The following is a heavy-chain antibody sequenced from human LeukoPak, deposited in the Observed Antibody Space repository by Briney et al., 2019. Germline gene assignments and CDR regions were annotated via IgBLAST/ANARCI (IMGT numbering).Heavy chain of an antibody. D-gene: IGHD3-10*01. CDR2: FDPEDGET. CDR1: GYTLTELS. V-gene: IGHV1-24*01. CDR3: ATAAGSGSYYTPLDY. J-gene: IGHJ4*02. Sequence: GASVKVSCKVSGYTLTELSMHWVRQAPGKGLEWMGGFDPEDGETIYAQKFQGRVTMTEDTSTDTAYMELSSLRSEDTAVYYCATAAGSGSYYTPLDYWGQGTLVTVSS.